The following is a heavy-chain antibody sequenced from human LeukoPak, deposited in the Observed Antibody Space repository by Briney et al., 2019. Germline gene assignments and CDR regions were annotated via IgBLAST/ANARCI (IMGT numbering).Heavy chain of an antibody. Sequence: SETLSLTCTVSGYSISSGYYWGWIRQPPGEGLEWIGSIYHSGSTYYNPSLKSRVTISVDTSKNQFSLKLSSVTAADTAVYYCARDSPRGIAAAGTKYDAFDIWGQGTMVTVSS. CDR2: IYHSGST. J-gene: IGHJ3*02. D-gene: IGHD6-13*01. CDR3: ARDSPRGIAAAGTKYDAFDI. V-gene: IGHV4-38-2*02. CDR1: GYSISSGYY.